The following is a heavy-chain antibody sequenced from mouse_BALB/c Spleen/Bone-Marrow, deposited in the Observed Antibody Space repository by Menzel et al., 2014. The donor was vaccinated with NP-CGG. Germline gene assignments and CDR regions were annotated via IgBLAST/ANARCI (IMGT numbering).Heavy chain of an antibody. D-gene: IGHD4-1*01. V-gene: IGHV1-5*01. CDR3: TRDWYYFDY. CDR1: GYSFTSYW. CDR2: IYPGNSDT. Sequence: EVQLQQSGTVLARPGASVRMSCKAPGYSFTSYWMHWVKQRPGQGLEWIGAIYPGNSDTSYNQKFKGKAKLTAVTSASPAYMELSSLTNEDSAVYYCTRDWYYFDYWGQGTTLTVSS. J-gene: IGHJ2*01.